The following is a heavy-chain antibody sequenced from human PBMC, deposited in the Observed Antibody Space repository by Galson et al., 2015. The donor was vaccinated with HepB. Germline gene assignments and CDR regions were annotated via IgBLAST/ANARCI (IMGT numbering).Heavy chain of an antibody. J-gene: IGHJ4*02. D-gene: IGHD6-13*01. CDR3: ARGSSYSSSPFDY. V-gene: IGHV1-2*05. CDR2: INSHSGGT. Sequence: SVKVSCKASGYTFTDYYIHWVRQAPGQGLEWMGRINSHSGGTNYAQKFQGRVTMTGDTSISTAYMEMSRLRSDDTVVYYCARGSSYSSSPFDYWGQGTLVTVSS. CDR1: GYTFTDYY.